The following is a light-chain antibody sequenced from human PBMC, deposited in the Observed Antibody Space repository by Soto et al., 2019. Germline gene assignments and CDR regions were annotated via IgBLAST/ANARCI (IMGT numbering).Light chain of an antibody. CDR1: SSDVGGYNY. CDR3: SSYTSSSPHV. Sequence: QSALTQPASVSGSPGQSITISCTGNSSDVGGYNYVSWYQQHPGKAPKLMIYDVSNRPSGVSNRFSGSKSGNTASLTFSGLQAEDEADYYCSSYTSSSPHVFGTGTKVTVL. CDR2: DVS. J-gene: IGLJ1*01. V-gene: IGLV2-14*01.